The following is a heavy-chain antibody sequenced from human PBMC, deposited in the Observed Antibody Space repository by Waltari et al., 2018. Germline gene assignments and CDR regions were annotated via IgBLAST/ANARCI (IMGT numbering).Heavy chain of an antibody. V-gene: IGHV3-48*01. CDR3: ARVWANYVWGSYRSHYYYGMDV. CDR2: ISSSSSTI. J-gene: IGHJ6*02. D-gene: IGHD3-16*02. Sequence: EVQLVESGGGLVQPGGSLRLSCAASGFTFSSYSMNWVRQAPGKGLEWVSYISSSSSTIYYADSVKGRFTISRDNAKNSLYLQMNSLRAEDTAVYYCARVWANYVWGSYRSHYYYGMDVWGQGTTVTVSS. CDR1: GFTFSSYS.